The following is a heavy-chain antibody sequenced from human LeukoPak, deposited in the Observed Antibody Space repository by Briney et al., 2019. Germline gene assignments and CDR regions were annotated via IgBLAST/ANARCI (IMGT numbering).Heavy chain of an antibody. CDR1: GFTFSAYA. J-gene: IGHJ4*02. Sequence: GGSLRLSCAASGFTFSAYAMGWVRQGPGKGLQWVSVISASGGSTDYADSVKGRFTISRDNSQNTVYLQMNSLRVEDTAVYYRVLGYCSGGDCYAKPYYFDHWGQGTLVAVSS. CDR3: VLGYCSGGDCYAKPYYFDH. CDR2: ISASGGST. V-gene: IGHV3-23*01. D-gene: IGHD2-15*01.